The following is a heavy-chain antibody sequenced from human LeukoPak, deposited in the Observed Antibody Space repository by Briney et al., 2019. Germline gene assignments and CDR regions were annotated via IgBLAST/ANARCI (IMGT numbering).Heavy chain of an antibody. D-gene: IGHD3-22*01. J-gene: IGHJ4*02. CDR2: INWNGGST. V-gene: IGHV3-20*04. CDR1: GFTFDDYG. CDR3: ARVPPTTGYHDSSGYYYFDY. Sequence: GGSLRLSCAASGFTFDDYGMSWVRQAPGKGLEWVSGINWNGGSTGYADSVKGRFTISRDNAKNSLYLQMNSLRAEDTALYYCARVPPTTGYHDSSGYYYFDYWGQGTLVTVSS.